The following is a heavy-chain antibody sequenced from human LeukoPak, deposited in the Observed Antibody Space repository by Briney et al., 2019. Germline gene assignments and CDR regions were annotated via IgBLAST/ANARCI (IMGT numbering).Heavy chain of an antibody. CDR3: ARQGERLLLHGWFDP. CDR2: IYTSGST. Sequence: PSETLSLTCTVSGGSISSGSYYWSWIRQPAGKGLEWIGRIYTSGSTNYNPSLKSRVTISVDTSKNQFSLKLSSVTAADTAVYYCARQGERLLLHGWFDPWGQGTLVTVSS. D-gene: IGHD3-22*01. V-gene: IGHV4-61*02. CDR1: GGSISSGSYY. J-gene: IGHJ5*02.